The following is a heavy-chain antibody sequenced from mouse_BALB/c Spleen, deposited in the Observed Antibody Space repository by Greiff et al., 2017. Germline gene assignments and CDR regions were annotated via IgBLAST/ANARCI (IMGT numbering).Heavy chain of an antibody. CDR1: GFTFSSYT. Sequence: EVHLVESGGGLVKPGGSLKLSCAASGFTFSSYTMSWVRQTPEKRLEWVATISSGGGNTYYPDSVKGRFTISRDNAKNNLYLQMSSLRSEDTALYYCALIYYSGRRDYFDYWGQGTTLTVSS. J-gene: IGHJ2*01. D-gene: IGHD1-1*01. V-gene: IGHV5-9*03. CDR3: ALIYYSGRRDYFDY. CDR2: ISSGGGNT.